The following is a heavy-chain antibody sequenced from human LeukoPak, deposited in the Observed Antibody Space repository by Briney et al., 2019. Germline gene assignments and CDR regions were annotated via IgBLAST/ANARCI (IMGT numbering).Heavy chain of an antibody. V-gene: IGHV4-61*02. J-gene: IGHJ4*02. CDR2: IYTSGST. Sequence: PSQTLSLTCTVSGGSISSGSYFWSWIRQPAGKGLEWIGRIYTSGSTNYNPSLKSRVTISVDTSKNQFSLKLSSVTAADTAVYYCARVRQAGKFDYWGQGTLVTVSS. CDR1: GGSISSGSYF. D-gene: IGHD6-19*01. CDR3: ARVRQAGKFDY.